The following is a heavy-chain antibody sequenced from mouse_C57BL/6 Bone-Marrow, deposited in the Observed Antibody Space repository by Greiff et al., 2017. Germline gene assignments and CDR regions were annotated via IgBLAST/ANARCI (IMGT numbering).Heavy chain of an antibody. CDR3: ARDDGSSYDY. Sequence: QVQLQQPGAELVKPGASVKMSCKASGYTFTSYWITWVKQRPGQGLEWIGDIYPGSGSTNYNEKFKSKATLTADTSSSTAYMQLSSLTSEDSAVYDCARDDGSSYDYGGQGTAPTVTA. CDR1: GYTFTSYW. J-gene: IGHJ2*01. CDR2: IYPGSGST. V-gene: IGHV1-55*01. D-gene: IGHD1-1*01.